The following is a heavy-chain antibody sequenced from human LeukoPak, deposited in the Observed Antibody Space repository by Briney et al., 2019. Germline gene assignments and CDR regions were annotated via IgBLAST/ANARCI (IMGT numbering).Heavy chain of an antibody. D-gene: IGHD2-2*01. CDR1: GGTFSSYA. CDR3: ARGGGPYCSSTSCYEDWFDP. J-gene: IGHJ5*02. CDR2: IIPIFGTA. V-gene: IGHV1-69*01. Sequence: GASVKVSCKASGGTFSSYAISWVRQAPGQGLEWMGGIIPIFGTANYAQKFQGRVTITADESTSTAYMELSSLRSEDTAVYYCARGGGPYCSSTSCYEDWFDPWGQGTLVTVSS.